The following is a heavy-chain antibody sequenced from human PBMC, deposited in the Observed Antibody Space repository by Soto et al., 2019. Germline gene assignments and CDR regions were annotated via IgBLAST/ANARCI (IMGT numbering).Heavy chain of an antibody. V-gene: IGHV1-3*01. CDR3: ARDVSSSIDC. CDR1: GDTFTAYG. J-gene: IGHJ4*02. D-gene: IGHD6-6*01. Sequence: ASVKVSCKASGDTFTAYGFHWVRQAPGHRLEWMGWINAGNGDTKYSQKFQDRVTITRDTSASIAYMEMSSLRSEDTTVYYCARDVSSSIDCWGQGTLVTV. CDR2: INAGNGDT.